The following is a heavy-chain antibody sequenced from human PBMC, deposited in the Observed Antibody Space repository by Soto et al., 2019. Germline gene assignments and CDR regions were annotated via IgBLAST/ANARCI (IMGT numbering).Heavy chain of an antibody. D-gene: IGHD3-9*01. CDR2: IKSKTDGGTT. CDR3: TTDVGYYDILTGYFNRYYFDY. Sequence: GGSLRLSCAASGFTFSNAWMNWVRQAPGKGLEWVGRIKSKTDGGTTDYAAPVKGRFTISRDDSKNTLYLQMNSLKTEDTAVYYCTTDVGYYDILTGYFNRYYFDYWGQGTLVTVSS. V-gene: IGHV3-15*07. J-gene: IGHJ4*02. CDR1: GFTFSNAW.